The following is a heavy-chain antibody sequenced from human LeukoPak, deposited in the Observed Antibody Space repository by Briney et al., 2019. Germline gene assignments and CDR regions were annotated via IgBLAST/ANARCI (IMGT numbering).Heavy chain of an antibody. CDR1: GGTFSSYA. CDR2: IIPIFGTA. CDR3: ARVGGGDCSSTSCYGPY. J-gene: IGHJ4*02. V-gene: IGHV1-69*05. Sequence: SVKVSCKASGGTFSSYAISWVRQAPGQGLEWMGRIIPIFGTANYAQKFQGRVTITTDESTSTAYMELRSLRSDDTAVYYRARVGGGDCSSTSCYGPYWGQGTLVTVSS. D-gene: IGHD2-2*01.